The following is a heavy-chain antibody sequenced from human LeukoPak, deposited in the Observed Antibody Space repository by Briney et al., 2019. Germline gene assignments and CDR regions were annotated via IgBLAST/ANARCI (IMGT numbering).Heavy chain of an antibody. CDR2: IIPIFRTA. Sequence: SVKVSCKASGGTFISFAISWVRQAPGQGLEWMGGIIPIFRTANYAQTFQGRVTITADESTSTAYMELSSLRSEDTAVYYCARALRYYSDSSGYAFDYWGQGTLVTVSS. CDR1: GGTFISFA. CDR3: ARALRYYSDSSGYAFDY. D-gene: IGHD3-22*01. J-gene: IGHJ4*02. V-gene: IGHV1-69*13.